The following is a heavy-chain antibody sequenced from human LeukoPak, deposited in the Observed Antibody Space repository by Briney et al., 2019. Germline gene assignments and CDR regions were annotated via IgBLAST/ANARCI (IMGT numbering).Heavy chain of an antibody. D-gene: IGHD3-22*01. V-gene: IGHV1-69*05. CDR3: AREGGYYGSSGYYLR. J-gene: IGHJ4*02. CDR1: GGTFSSYA. CDR2: IIPIFGTA. Sequence: GASVKVSCKASGGTFSSYAISWVRQAPGQGLEWMGRIIPIFGTANYAQKFQGRVTITTDESTSTAYMELSSLRSEDTAVYYCAREGGYYGSSGYYLRWGQGTLVTVSS.